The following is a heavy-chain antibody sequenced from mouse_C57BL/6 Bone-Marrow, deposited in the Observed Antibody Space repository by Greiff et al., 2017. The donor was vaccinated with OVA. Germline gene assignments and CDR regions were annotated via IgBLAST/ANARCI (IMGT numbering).Heavy chain of an antibody. CDR1: GYTFTSYW. CDR2: IDPSDSYT. D-gene: IGHD2-10*02. J-gene: IGHJ4*01. Sequence: QVQLQQPGAELVRPGTSVKLSCKASGYTFTSYWMHWVKQRPGQGLEWIGVIDPSDSYTNYNQKFKGKATLTVDKSSSTAYMQLSSQTSEVSAVDYGARERRYGPYYAMDYWGQGTSVTVSS. V-gene: IGHV1-59*01. CDR3: ARERRYGPYYAMDY.